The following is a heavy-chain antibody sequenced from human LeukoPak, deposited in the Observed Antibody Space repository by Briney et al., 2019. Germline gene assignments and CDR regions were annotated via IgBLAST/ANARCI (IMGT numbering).Heavy chain of an antibody. CDR1: GFIFSSYA. CDR2: ISGSGGST. CDR3: EKVAFDWTFLFSFDI. Sequence: GGSLRLSCAASGFIFSSYAMTWVRQAPGKGLEWVSAISGSGGSTYYADSVKGRFTISRDNSKNTLYLQMNSLRAEDTDIFYCEKVAFDWTFLFSFDIWGQGTMVAVSS. V-gene: IGHV3-23*01. D-gene: IGHD3-9*01. J-gene: IGHJ3*02.